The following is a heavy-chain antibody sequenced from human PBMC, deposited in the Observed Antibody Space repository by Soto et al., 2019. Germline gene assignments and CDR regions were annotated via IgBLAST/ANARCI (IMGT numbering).Heavy chain of an antibody. CDR3: ARRVVPAAGYYYYGMDV. CDR1: GGSVSSGSYY. Sequence: QVQLQESGPGLVKPSETLSLTCTVSGGSVSSGSYYWSWIRQPPGKGLEWIGYIYYSGSTNYNPSLKSRVTISVDTSKRQFSLKLSSVTAADTAVYYCARRVVPAAGYYYYGMDVWGQGTTVTVSS. D-gene: IGHD2-2*01. CDR2: IYYSGST. J-gene: IGHJ6*02. V-gene: IGHV4-61*01.